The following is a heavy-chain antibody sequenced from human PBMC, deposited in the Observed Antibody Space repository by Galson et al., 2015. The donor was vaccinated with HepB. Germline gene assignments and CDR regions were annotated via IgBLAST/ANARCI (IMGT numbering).Heavy chain of an antibody. CDR3: AKDRPNNHDSIGYSTIDY. Sequence: SLRLSCAASGFTFSNYAITWVRQAPGKGLEWVSTTDNIGASTYYADSVKGRFTVSRDNSKNTLFLQMNSLRAEDTAVYYCAKDRPNNHDSIGYSTIDYWGQGTLVTVSS. CDR1: GFTFSNYA. V-gene: IGHV3-23*01. J-gene: IGHJ4*02. CDR2: TDNIGAST. D-gene: IGHD3-22*01.